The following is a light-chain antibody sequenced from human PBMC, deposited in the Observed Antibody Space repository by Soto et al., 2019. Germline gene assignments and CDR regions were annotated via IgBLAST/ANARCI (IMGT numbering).Light chain of an antibody. CDR3: QQYGSSPRT. CDR1: QSVGSSY. J-gene: IGKJ1*01. Sequence: VMTQSPPTLSVSPGERSTFSCGGSQSVGSSYLALYQQKPGQATRLINYGASSRATGIPDRCSGSGSGKYFPLTISRLEPEDVAEYYYQQYGSSPRTFGQGTKVDIK. CDR2: GAS. V-gene: IGKV3-20*01.